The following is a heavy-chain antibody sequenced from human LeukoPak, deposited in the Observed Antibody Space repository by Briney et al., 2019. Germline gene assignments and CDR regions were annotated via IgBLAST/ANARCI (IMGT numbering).Heavy chain of an antibody. D-gene: IGHD6-13*01. V-gene: IGHV1-8*01. CDR3: ARGNSWYVEFDY. Sequence: GASVKVSCKASGYTFTSYDINWVRQATGQGLEWMGWMNPNSGNTGYAQKFQGRVTMTRNTSISTAYMELSSLRSEDTAVYYCARGNSWYVEFDYWGQGTLVTVSS. J-gene: IGHJ4*02. CDR2: MNPNSGNT. CDR1: GYTFTSYD.